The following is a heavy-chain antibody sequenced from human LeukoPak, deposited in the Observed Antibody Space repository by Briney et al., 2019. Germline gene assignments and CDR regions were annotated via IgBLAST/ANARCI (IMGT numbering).Heavy chain of an antibody. V-gene: IGHV3-53*01. CDR3: ARESAAAGTEVFDY. J-gene: IGHJ4*02. CDR1: GFTVSSNY. CDR2: ICSGGST. D-gene: IGHD6-13*01. Sequence: PGGSLRLSCAASGFTVSSNYMSWVRQAPGKGLEWVSVICSGGSTYYADSVKGRFTISRDNSKNTLYLQMNSLRAEDTAVYYCARESAAAGTEVFDYWGQGTLVTVSS.